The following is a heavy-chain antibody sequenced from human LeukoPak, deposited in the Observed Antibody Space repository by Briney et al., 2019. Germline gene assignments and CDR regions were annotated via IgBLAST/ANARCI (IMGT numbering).Heavy chain of an antibody. CDR2: INPNSGGT. D-gene: IGHD2-2*01. V-gene: IGHV1-2*02. J-gene: IGHJ6*03. CDR1: GYTFTGYN. CDR3: ARGLLSVVVPAPYYMDV. Sequence: ASVKVSCKASGYTFTGYNMHWVRQAPGQGLEWMGWINPNSGGTNYAQKFQGRVTMTRDTSISTAYMELSRLRSDDTAVYYCARGLLSVVVPAPYYMDVWGKGTTVTVSS.